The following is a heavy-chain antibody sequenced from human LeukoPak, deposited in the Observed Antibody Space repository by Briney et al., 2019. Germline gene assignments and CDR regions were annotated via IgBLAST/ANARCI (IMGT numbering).Heavy chain of an antibody. CDR1: GGSISSGGYY. J-gene: IGHJ4*02. D-gene: IGHD5-18*01. Sequence: PSETLSLTCTVAGGSISSGGYYWSWLRQHPGKGLEWIGYICNSGRTYYNPSLKSRVTISVDTSKNQLFLKLSSVTAADTAVYYCARDPGYIYGLRSLHFNYWGQGTLVTVSS. CDR3: ARDPGYIYGLRSLHFNY. V-gene: IGHV4-31*03. CDR2: ICNSGRT.